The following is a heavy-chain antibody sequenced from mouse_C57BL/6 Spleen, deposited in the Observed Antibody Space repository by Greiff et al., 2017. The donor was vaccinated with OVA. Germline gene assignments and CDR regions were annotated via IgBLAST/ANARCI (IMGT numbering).Heavy chain of an antibody. CDR3: AREDSYAMDY. V-gene: IGHV1-81*01. J-gene: IGHJ4*01. Sequence: QVQLQQSGAELARPGASVKLSCKASGYTFTSYGISWVKQRTGQGLEWIGEIYPRSGNTYYNEKFKGKATLTADTSSSTAYMELRSLTSEDSAVYFCAREDSYAMDYWGQGTSVTVSS. CDR2: IYPRSGNT. CDR1: GYTFTSYG.